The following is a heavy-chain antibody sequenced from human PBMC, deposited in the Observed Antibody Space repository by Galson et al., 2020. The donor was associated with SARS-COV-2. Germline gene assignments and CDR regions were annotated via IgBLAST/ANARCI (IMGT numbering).Heavy chain of an antibody. J-gene: IGHJ4*02. V-gene: IGHV5-10-1*01. D-gene: IGHD6-19*01. Sequence: GESLKISCNVSGKTFRKYWISWLRQTPDKGLEWMGRIDPSDSYTNYRPSFQGHVAISADKSTSTVHLQWYRLKASDSGMYFCAIHEFASEAGDYFFQYWGQGALVTVS. CDR3: AIHEFASEAGDYFFQY. CDR2: IDPSDSYT. CDR1: GKTFRKYW.